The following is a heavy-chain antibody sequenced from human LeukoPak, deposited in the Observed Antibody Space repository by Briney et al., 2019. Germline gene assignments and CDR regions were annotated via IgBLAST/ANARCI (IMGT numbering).Heavy chain of an antibody. CDR1: GFPFSSYS. CDR3: AREWPASSGFDY. Sequence: GGALVLSCAASGFPFSSYSMHWVRAAPGKGLEWGSSISSSSSYIYYADSVMGRFTISRDNAKNSLYLQMNSLRAEDTAVYYCAREWPASSGFDYWGQGTLVTVSS. V-gene: IGHV3-21*01. D-gene: IGHD3-22*01. CDR2: ISSSSSYI. J-gene: IGHJ4*02.